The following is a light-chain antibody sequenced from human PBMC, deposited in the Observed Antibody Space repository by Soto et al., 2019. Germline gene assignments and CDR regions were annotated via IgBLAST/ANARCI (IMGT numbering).Light chain of an antibody. V-gene: IGLV1-51*01. Sequence: QSVLTQPPPVSAAPRQKVTISCSGSTSNIGNNYVSWYQQFPGTAPKLLIYDNNKRPSGIPDRFSGSRSGTSATLGITGLQTGDEADYYCGTWDASLGAGIFGGGTKVTVL. CDR2: DNN. CDR1: TSNIGNNY. J-gene: IGLJ2*01. CDR3: GTWDASLGAGI.